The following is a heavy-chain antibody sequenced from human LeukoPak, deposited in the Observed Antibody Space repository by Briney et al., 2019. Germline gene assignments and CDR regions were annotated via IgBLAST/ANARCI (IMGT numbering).Heavy chain of an antibody. CDR3: ARGTNWSPLDFDY. Sequence: PGGSLRLSCAASGFTFSSYTMHWVRQAPGKGLEWVAVISYDGSNKYYADSVKGRFTISRDNAKNSLYLQMNSPRAEDTAVYFCARGTNWSPLDFDYWGQGTLVTVSS. CDR2: ISYDGSNK. D-gene: IGHD1-20*01. J-gene: IGHJ4*02. CDR1: GFTFSSYT. V-gene: IGHV3-30*04.